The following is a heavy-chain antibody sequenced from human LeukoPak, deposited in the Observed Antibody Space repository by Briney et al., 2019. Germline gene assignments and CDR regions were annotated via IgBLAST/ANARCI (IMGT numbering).Heavy chain of an antibody. Sequence: GGSLRLSCAASGFTFSSYNMNWVRQAPGKGLEWVSVIYSGGSTYYADSVKGRFTISRHNSKNTLYLQMNSLRAEDTAVYYCARLYSGSYGLDNDYWAREPWSPSPQ. CDR2: IYSGGST. V-gene: IGHV3-53*04. CDR3: ARLYSGSYGLDNDY. CDR1: GFTFSSYN. J-gene: IGHJ4*02. D-gene: IGHD5-18*01.